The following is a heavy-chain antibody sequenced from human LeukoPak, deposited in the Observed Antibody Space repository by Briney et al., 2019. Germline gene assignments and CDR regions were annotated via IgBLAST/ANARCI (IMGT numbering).Heavy chain of an antibody. CDR1: GYSFTDYW. Sequence: GESLQISCQGSGYSFTDYWIGWVRQMPGKGLEWMGIIYPGDSDTRYSPSFQGQATISADKSISTAYLQWSSLKASDTAMFYCARAGIAVAGKVFDYWGQGTLVTVSS. D-gene: IGHD6-19*01. V-gene: IGHV5-51*01. CDR2: IYPGDSDT. CDR3: ARAGIAVAGKVFDY. J-gene: IGHJ4*02.